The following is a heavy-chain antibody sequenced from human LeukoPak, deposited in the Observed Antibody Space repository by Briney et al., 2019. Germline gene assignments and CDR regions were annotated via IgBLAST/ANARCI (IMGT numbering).Heavy chain of an antibody. CDR1: GGSISSYY. D-gene: IGHD6-13*01. CDR3: ARDVYSSSSWLDP. J-gene: IGHJ5*02. Sequence: SETLSLTCTVSGGSISSYYWSWIRQPAGKGLEGIGRVHTSGSTNYNPSLKSRVTMSVDTSKNQFSLKLSSVTAADTAVYYCARDVYSSSSWLDPWGQGTLVTVSS. V-gene: IGHV4-4*07. CDR2: VHTSGST.